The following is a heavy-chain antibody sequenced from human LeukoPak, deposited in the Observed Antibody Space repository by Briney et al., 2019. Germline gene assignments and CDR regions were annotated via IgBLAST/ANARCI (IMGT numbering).Heavy chain of an antibody. CDR2: IYYSGST. CDR3: ARGGDDSSGWGTFDI. Sequence: PSETLSLTCTVSGGSISSYYWSWIRQPPGKGLEWIGYIYYSGSTNYNPSLKSRVAISVDTSKNQFSLKLSSVTAADTAVYYCARGGDDSSGWGTFDIWGQGTRVTVSS. V-gene: IGHV4-59*01. CDR1: GGSISSYY. J-gene: IGHJ3*02. D-gene: IGHD3-22*01.